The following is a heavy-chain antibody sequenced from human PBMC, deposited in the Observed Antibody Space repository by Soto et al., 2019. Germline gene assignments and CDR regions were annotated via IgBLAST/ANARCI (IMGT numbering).Heavy chain of an antibody. CDR2: IYPGDSXX. Sequence: TSYWIGWVRQMPGKGVEWMGIIYPGDSXXXXXXXXXXXXXXXXXXXXXXXYLKWSSLKASDTAMYYCATRIVGAKYDAFDIWGKGTMVTVSS. V-gene: IGHV5-51*01. J-gene: IGHJ3*02. CDR3: ATRIVGAKYDAFDI. CDR1: TSYW. D-gene: IGHD3-22*01.